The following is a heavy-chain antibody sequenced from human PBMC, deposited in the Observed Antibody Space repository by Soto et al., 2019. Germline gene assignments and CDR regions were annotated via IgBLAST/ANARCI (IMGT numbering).Heavy chain of an antibody. CDR2: ISYDGSNK. D-gene: IGHD3-10*01. CDR3: AKGPYGSAYYYGMDV. J-gene: IGHJ6*02. Sequence: GGSLRLSCAASGFTFSSYGMHWVRQAPGKGLEWVAVISYDGSNKYYADSVKGRFTISRDNSKNTLYPQMNSLRAEDTAAYYCAKGPYGSAYYYGMDVWGQGTTVTVSS. CDR1: GFTFSSYG. V-gene: IGHV3-30*18.